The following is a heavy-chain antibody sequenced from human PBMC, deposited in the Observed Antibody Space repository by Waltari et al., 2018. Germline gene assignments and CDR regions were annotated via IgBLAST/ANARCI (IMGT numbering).Heavy chain of an antibody. CDR2: IYHSGST. J-gene: IGHJ5*02. V-gene: IGHV4-38-2*01. CDR3: ARVRIAAAGPFDP. CDR1: GYSISSGYY. D-gene: IGHD6-13*01. Sequence: QVQLQESGPGLVKPSETLSLTCAVSGYSISSGYYWGWIRQPPGKGLEWIGSIYHSGSTYYNPSLKSRVTISVDTSKNQFSLKLSSVTAADTAVYYCARVRIAAAGPFDPWGQGTLVTVSS.